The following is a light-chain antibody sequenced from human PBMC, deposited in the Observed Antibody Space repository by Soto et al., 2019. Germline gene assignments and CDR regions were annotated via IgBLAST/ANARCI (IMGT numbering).Light chain of an antibody. V-gene: IGKV1-39*01. J-gene: IGKJ2*01. Sequence: DIQMTQSPSSLSASVGDRVTITCRASQSISTYLNWYHQKPGKAPKLLIYAASNLLSGVPSRFSGSGSGTHFTLTISSLQPEDFATYYCQQTYSAPYTFGQGTKLEIK. CDR2: AAS. CDR3: QQTYSAPYT. CDR1: QSISTY.